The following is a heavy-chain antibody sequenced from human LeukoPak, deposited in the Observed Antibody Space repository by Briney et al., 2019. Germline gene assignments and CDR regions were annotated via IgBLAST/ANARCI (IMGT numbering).Heavy chain of an antibody. CDR1: GYTFTSYG. Sequence: ASVKVSCKSSGYTFTSYGIRWVRQAPGQGLEWMGWISAYNGNTNYAQKLQDRVTMTTDTSTSTAYMELRSLRSDDTAVYYCARRWLRLGYYFGGWGKRTLVTVSS. J-gene: IGHJ4*02. V-gene: IGHV1-18*01. CDR2: ISAYNGNT. CDR3: ARRWLRLGYYFGG. D-gene: IGHD5-12*01.